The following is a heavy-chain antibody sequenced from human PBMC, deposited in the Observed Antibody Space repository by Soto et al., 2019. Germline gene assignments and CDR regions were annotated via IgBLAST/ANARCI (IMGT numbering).Heavy chain of an antibody. CDR3: ARTSGGGDLFDP. Sequence: QVQLQESGPGLVKPSETLSLTCTVSGGSVSSGSYYWSWIRQPPGKGLEWIGYIYYSGSTNYNPSLKSRVTISVDTSKNQFSLKLSSVTAADTAVYYCARTSGGGDLFDPWGQGTLVTVSS. V-gene: IGHV4-61*01. CDR2: IYYSGST. D-gene: IGHD1-26*01. CDR1: GGSVSSGSYY. J-gene: IGHJ5*02.